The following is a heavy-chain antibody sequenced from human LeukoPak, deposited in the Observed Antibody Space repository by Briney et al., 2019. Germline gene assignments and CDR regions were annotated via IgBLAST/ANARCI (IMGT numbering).Heavy chain of an antibody. Sequence: GGSLRLSCAASGFTFSSYSMNWVRQAPGKGLEWVSYISSSSSTIYYADSVKGRFTISRDNAKNSLYLQMNSLRAEDTAVYYCARDYLGGYDSGGDAFDIWGQGTMVTVSS. V-gene: IGHV3-48*01. CDR1: GFTFSSYS. J-gene: IGHJ3*02. CDR3: ARDYLGGYDSGGDAFDI. D-gene: IGHD5-12*01. CDR2: ISSSSSTI.